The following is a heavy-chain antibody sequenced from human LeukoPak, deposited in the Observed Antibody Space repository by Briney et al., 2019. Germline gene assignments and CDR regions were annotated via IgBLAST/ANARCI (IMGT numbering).Heavy chain of an antibody. Sequence: SSQTLSLTCTVSGGSISSGGYYWSWIRQHPGNGLEWIGYIYYSGSTYYNPSLKSRVTISVDTSKNQFSLKLSSVTAADTAVYYCARGDLRYFDYWGQGTLVTVSS. CDR1: GGSISSGGYY. V-gene: IGHV4-31*03. CDR2: IYYSGST. J-gene: IGHJ4*02. CDR3: ARGDLRYFDY.